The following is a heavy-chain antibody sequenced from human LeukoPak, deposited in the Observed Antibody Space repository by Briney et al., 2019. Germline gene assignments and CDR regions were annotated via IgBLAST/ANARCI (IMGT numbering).Heavy chain of an antibody. CDR2: ISSSGSTI. CDR3: ARDNTISGHYEVGY. D-gene: IGHD3-3*01. Sequence: GGSLRLSCAASGFTFSSYEMNWVRQAPGKGLEWVSYISSSGSTIYYADSVKGRFSISRDNSKNTVFLQMNSLSAEDTAVYYCARDNTISGHYEVGYWGQGTLVTVSS. J-gene: IGHJ4*02. V-gene: IGHV3-48*03. CDR1: GFTFSSYE.